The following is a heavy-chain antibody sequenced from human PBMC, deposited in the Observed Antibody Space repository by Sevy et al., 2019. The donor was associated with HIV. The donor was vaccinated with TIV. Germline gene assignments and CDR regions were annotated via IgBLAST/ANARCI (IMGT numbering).Heavy chain of an antibody. CDR2: MNPNTGNS. CDR3: ARGARYYDSVTGYYHGAFDI. D-gene: IGHD3-9*01. J-gene: IGHJ3*02. CDR1: GYSFTSHD. V-gene: IGHV1-8*01. Sequence: ASVKVSCKASGYSFTSHDVNWVRQATGQGLEWMGWMNPNTGNSGFAQTFQGRVTLTRDTSTSTAYMELNSLTSEDTAIYYCARGARYYDSVTGYYHGAFDIWGQGTRVTVSS.